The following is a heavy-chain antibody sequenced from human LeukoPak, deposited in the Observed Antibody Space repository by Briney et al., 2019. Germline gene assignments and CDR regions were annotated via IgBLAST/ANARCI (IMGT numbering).Heavy chain of an antibody. V-gene: IGHV4-39*01. Sequence: PSETLSLTCTVSGGSISGSYYYWGWIRQPPGKGLEWIGSISYSGSTYYNPSLKSRVTIAVDTSKNQFSLRLSSVTAADTAVYYSARLASGSYGPLTPFDYWGQGTLVTVSS. CDR1: GGSISGSYYY. CDR3: ARLASGSYGPLTPFDY. J-gene: IGHJ4*02. CDR2: ISYSGST. D-gene: IGHD1-26*01.